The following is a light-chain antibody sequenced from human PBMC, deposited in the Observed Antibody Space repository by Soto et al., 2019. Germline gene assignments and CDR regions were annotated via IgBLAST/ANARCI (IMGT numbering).Light chain of an antibody. Sequence: EMVMTQSPSTLSVSPGERATLSCWASQSISSNLAWYKQKPGQPPRLLIYGASIRAPGSPVRFSGSGSGTEFTLTISSLQSEDFAVYYCQHYNNWLTFGGGTKVEIK. CDR3: QHYNNWLT. V-gene: IGKV3-15*01. CDR1: QSISSN. CDR2: GAS. J-gene: IGKJ4*01.